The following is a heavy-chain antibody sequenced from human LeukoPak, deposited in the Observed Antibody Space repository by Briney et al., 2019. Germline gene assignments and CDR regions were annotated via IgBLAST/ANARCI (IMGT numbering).Heavy chain of an antibody. V-gene: IGHV3-30*02. CDR2: IRYDGSNK. CDR1: GFTFSSYG. CDR3: ARFGSSGYYYFDY. J-gene: IGHJ4*02. Sequence: PGGSLRLSCAASGFTFSSYGMHWVRQAPGKGLEWVAFIRYDGSNKYYADSVKGRFTISRDNSKNTLYLQMNSLRAEDTAVYYCARFGSSGYYYFDYWGQGTLVTVSS. D-gene: IGHD3-22*01.